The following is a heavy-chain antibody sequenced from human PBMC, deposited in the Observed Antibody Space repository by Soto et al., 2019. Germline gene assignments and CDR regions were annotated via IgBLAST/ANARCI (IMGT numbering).Heavy chain of an antibody. CDR2: IYPGDSDT. CDR3: ARHLGYQLPYSYYYLDV. CDR1: GYSFTSYW. V-gene: IGHV5-51*01. D-gene: IGHD2-2*01. J-gene: IGHJ6*03. Sequence: PGESLKISCKGSGYSFTSYWIGWVRQMPGKGLEWMGIIYPGDSDTRYSPSFQGQVTISADKSISTAYLQWSNLKASDTAMYYCARHLGYQLPYSYYYLDVWGKGTTVTVSS.